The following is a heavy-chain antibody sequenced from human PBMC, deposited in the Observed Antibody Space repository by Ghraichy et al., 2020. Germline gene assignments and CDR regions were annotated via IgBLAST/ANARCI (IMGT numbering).Heavy chain of an antibody. V-gene: IGHV3-21*01. J-gene: IGHJ4*02. CDR2: VSSSSTYI. CDR1: GFSFSSYS. CDR3: ARGLVATKYYFDN. Sequence: GESLNISCAASGFSFSSYSMNWVRQAPGKGLEWVSSVSSSSTYIYYADSVKGRFTISRDNAKNSLYLQMNSLRGEDTAVYYCARGLVATKYYFDNWGQGTLVTVSS. D-gene: IGHD3-9*01.